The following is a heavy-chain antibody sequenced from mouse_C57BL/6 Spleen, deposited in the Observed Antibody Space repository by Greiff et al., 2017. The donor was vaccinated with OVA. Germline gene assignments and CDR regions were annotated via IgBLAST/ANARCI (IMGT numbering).Heavy chain of an antibody. CDR1: GYTFTSYG. CDR2: IYPRSGNT. Sequence: VQLQESGAELARPGASVKLSCKASGYTFTSYGISWVKQRTGQGLEWIGEIYPRSGNTYYNEKFKGKATLTADKSSSTAYMELRSLTSEDSAVYFCAKGGDYYAMDYWGQGTSVTVSS. J-gene: IGHJ4*01. CDR3: AKGGDYYAMDY. V-gene: IGHV1-81*01.